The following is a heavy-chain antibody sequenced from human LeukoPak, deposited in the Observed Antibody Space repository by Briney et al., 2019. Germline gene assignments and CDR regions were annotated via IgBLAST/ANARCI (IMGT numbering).Heavy chain of an antibody. CDR3: ARGGPYYDILTGSPEQDRDAFDI. CDR2: ISYSGST. CDR1: GGSISGYY. J-gene: IGHJ3*02. D-gene: IGHD3-9*01. Sequence: SETLSLTCTVSGGSISGYYWSWIRQPPGKGLEWIGSISYSGSTNYNPSLKSRVTVSVDTSKNQFSLKLSSVTAADTAVYYCARGGPYYDILTGSPEQDRDAFDIWGQGTMVTVSS. V-gene: IGHV4-59*08.